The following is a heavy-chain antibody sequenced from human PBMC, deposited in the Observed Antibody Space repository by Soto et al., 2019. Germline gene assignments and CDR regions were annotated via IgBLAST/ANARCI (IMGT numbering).Heavy chain of an antibody. V-gene: IGHV5-10-1*01. Sequence: PGESLKISCKGSGYSFTSYWISWVRQMPEKGLEWMGRIDPSDSYTNYSPSFQGHVTISADKSISTAYLQWSSLKASDTAMYYCAASGYSYGSLPNYYYYGMDVWGQGTTVTVSS. CDR3: AASGYSYGSLPNYYYYGMDV. J-gene: IGHJ6*02. CDR1: GYSFTSYW. D-gene: IGHD5-18*01. CDR2: IDPSDSYT.